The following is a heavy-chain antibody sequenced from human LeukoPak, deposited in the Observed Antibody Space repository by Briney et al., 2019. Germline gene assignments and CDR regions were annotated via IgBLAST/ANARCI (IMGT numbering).Heavy chain of an antibody. CDR1: GFTVSSNY. CDR2: IYSGGST. CDR3: ARDPYYYGSGSYNY. Sequence: GGSLRLSCAASGFTVSSNYMSWVRQAPGKGLEWVSVIYSGGSTYYADSVKGRFTISRDNSKNTLYLQMNSLRAEDTAVYYCARDPYYYGSGSYNYWGQGTLVTVSS. V-gene: IGHV3-53*01. J-gene: IGHJ4*02. D-gene: IGHD3-10*01.